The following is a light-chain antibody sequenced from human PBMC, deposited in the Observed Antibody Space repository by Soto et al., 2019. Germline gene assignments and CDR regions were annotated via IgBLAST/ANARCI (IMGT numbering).Light chain of an antibody. CDR3: QSYDSSLSGSRVV. CDR1: SSNIGAGYD. V-gene: IGLV1-40*01. Sequence: QSALTQPPSVSGAPGQRVTISCTGSSSNIGAGYDVHWYQQLPGTAPKLLIYGNSNRPSGVPDRFSGSKSGTSASLASTGLLAEDEADYYCQSYDSSLSGSRVVFGGGTQLTVL. J-gene: IGLJ2*01. CDR2: GNS.